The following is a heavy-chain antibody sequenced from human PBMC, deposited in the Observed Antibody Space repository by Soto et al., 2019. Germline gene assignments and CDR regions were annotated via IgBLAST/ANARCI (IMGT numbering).Heavy chain of an antibody. CDR2: IIPILGIA. V-gene: IGHV1-69*02. J-gene: IGHJ4*02. Sequence: QVQLVQSGAEVKKPGSSVKVSCKASGGTFSSYTISWVRQAPGQGLEWMGRIIPILGIANYAQKFQGRVTITADKSTSTAYMELSSLRSEDTAVYYCAGPPGPYGGKNDYWGQGTLVTVSS. CDR3: AGPPGPYGGKNDY. CDR1: GGTFSSYT. D-gene: IGHD2-15*01.